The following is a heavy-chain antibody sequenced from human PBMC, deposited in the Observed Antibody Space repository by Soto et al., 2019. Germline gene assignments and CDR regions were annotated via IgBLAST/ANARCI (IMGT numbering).Heavy chain of an antibody. CDR2: INAGNGNT. J-gene: IGHJ6*03. D-gene: IGHD4-17*01. CDR1: GYTFTSYA. V-gene: IGHV1-3*01. CDR3: ARELQKTGDYDYYYYYMDV. Sequence: ASVKVSCKASGYTFTSYAMHWVRQAPGQRLEWMGWINAGNGNTKYSQKFQGRVTITRDTSASTAYMELSSLRSEDTAVYYCARELQKTGDYDYYYYYMDVWGKGTTVTVS.